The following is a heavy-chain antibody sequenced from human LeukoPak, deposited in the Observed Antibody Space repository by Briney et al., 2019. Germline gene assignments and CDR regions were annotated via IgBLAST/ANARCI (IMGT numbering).Heavy chain of an antibody. CDR2: IYSGGST. Sequence: GGSLRLSCAVSGFXVSSNYITWVRQAPGKGPEWVSIIYSGGSTSYADSVKGRFTISRDSSKNTLYLQMNSLRAEDTALYYCARRLEYSGSKGVFDYWGQETLVTVSS. CDR3: ARRLEYSGSKGVFDY. J-gene: IGHJ4*02. D-gene: IGHD1-26*01. CDR1: GFXVSSNY. V-gene: IGHV3-66*01.